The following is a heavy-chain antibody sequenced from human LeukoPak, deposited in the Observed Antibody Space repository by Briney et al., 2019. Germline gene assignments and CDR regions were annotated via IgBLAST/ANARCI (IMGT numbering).Heavy chain of an antibody. Sequence: GGSLRLSCAASGFTFSTYAMSWVRQAPGKGLEWVSTISGSGGSTYYADSVKGRFTISRVNSKNTLYLQMNSLSAEDTAIYYCAKVQDYDILTGYYIAGGYFDYWGQGTLVTVSS. D-gene: IGHD3-9*01. J-gene: IGHJ4*02. CDR3: AKVQDYDILTGYYIAGGYFDY. V-gene: IGHV3-23*01. CDR2: ISGSGGST. CDR1: GFTFSTYA.